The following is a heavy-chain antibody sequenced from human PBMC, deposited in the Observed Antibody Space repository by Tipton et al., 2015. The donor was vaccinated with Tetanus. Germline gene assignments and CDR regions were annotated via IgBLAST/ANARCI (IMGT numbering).Heavy chain of an antibody. J-gene: IGHJ4*02. CDR2: ISGSGDRT. CDR3: ARAFCNYNCHGGYFDY. CDR1: GFTFKKYA. Sequence: SLRLSCVASGFTFKKYAISWVRQAPGKGLEWVSSISGSGDRTYYSDSVGGRFTISRDNSANRLFLQMNSLKADDTAVYYCARAFCNYNCHGGYFDYWGQGTLVTVSS. D-gene: IGHD2/OR15-2a*01. V-gene: IGHV3-23*01.